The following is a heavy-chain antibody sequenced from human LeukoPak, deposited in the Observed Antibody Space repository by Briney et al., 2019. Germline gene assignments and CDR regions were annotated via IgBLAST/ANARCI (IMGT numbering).Heavy chain of an antibody. CDR3: ARDRCSGDRCWRYFDN. D-gene: IGHD2-15*01. Sequence: GGSLRLSCAASGFTFSSYAMHWVRQAPGKGLEWVAVISYDGSNKYYADSVKGRFTISRDNSKNTLYLQMNSLRAEDTAVYYCARDRCSGDRCWRYFDNWGQGTLVTVSS. J-gene: IGHJ4*02. V-gene: IGHV3-30-3*01. CDR1: GFTFSSYA. CDR2: ISYDGSNK.